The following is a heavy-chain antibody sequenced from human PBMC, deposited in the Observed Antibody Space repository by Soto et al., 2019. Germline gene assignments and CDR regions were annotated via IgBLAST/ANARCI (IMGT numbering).Heavy chain of an antibody. D-gene: IGHD4-4*01. CDR2: ISGSGANT. Sequence: QPGGSLRLSCATSGFTFSIYAMSWVRQAPGKGLEWVSAISGSGANTYYADSVKGRFTISRDNSKNTLYLQMNSLRAEDTAVYYCARPIRVTVDYWGQGTLVTVSS. CDR1: GFTFSIYA. V-gene: IGHV3-23*01. J-gene: IGHJ4*02. CDR3: ARPIRVTVDY.